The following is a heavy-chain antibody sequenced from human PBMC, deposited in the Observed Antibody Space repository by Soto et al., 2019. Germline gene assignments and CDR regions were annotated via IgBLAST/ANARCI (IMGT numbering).Heavy chain of an antibody. CDR1: GGTFSSYA. D-gene: IGHD3-22*01. CDR3: ARERTYYYDSSGYYSDDAFDI. Sequence: QVQLVQSGAEVKKPGSSVKVSCKASGGTFSSYAISWVRQAPGQGLEWMGGIIPIFGTANYAQKLQGRVTITADESTSTAYMELSSLRSEDTAVYYCARERTYYYDSSGYYSDDAFDIWGQGTMVTVSS. J-gene: IGHJ3*02. CDR2: IIPIFGTA. V-gene: IGHV1-69*01.